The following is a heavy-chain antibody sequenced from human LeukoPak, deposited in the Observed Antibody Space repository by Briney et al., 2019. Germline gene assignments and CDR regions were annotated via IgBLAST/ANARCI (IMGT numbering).Heavy chain of an antibody. J-gene: IGHJ4*02. V-gene: IGHV4-34*01. CDR3: ARKDIVVVPAAIAGYFDY. CDR2: INHSGST. D-gene: IGHD2-2*01. CDR1: GGSFSGYY. Sequence: SETLSLTCAVYGGSFSGYYWSWIRQPPGKGLEWIGKINHSGSTNYNPSLKSRVTISVDTSKKQFSLKLSSVTAADTAVYYCARKDIVVVPAAIAGYFDYWGQGTLVTVSS.